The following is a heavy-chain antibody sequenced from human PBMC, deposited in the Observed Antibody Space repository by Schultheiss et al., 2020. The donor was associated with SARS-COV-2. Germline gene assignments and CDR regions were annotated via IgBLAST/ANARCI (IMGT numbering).Heavy chain of an antibody. CDR2: ISSSSTYI. CDR1: GFTFSDYY. V-gene: IGHV3-11*06. Sequence: GGSLRLSCVASGFTFSDYYMSWIRQAPGKGLEWVSSISSSSTYIYYADSVKGRFTISRDNSKNTLYLQMNSLRAEDTAVYYCARSARQLVLPGGYWGQGTLVTVSS. J-gene: IGHJ4*02. D-gene: IGHD6-13*01. CDR3: ARSARQLVLPGGY.